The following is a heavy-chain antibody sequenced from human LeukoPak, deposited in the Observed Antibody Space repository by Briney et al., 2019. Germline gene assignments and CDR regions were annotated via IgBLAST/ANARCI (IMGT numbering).Heavy chain of an antibody. D-gene: IGHD3-3*01. J-gene: IGHJ4*02. V-gene: IGHV4-59*01. CDR1: GDSISSYY. CDR2: VSYSGST. CDR3: ARGTSGYYLDY. Sequence: SETLPLTCTVSGDSISSYYWIWIRQPPGKGLEWIGYVSYSGSTNYNPSLESRVTISVDTSKNQFSLELSSVTAADTAVYYCARGTSGYYLDYWGQGTLVTVSS.